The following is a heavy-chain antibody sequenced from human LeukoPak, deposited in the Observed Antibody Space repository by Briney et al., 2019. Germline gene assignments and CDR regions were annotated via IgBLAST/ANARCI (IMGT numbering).Heavy chain of an antibody. D-gene: IGHD6-19*01. CDR2: IYFSGTT. Sequence: SETLSLTCTVSGGSISSSRYYWGWIRQPPGKGLEWIGNIYFSGTTYDNPPLKSRVTISVDTSKNQFSLKVNSVTAADTAVYYCTRLGGLTLHSGWNYWYFDLWGRGTLVTVSS. CDR1: GGSISSSRYY. V-gene: IGHV4-39*01. J-gene: IGHJ2*01. CDR3: TRLGGLTLHSGWNYWYFDL.